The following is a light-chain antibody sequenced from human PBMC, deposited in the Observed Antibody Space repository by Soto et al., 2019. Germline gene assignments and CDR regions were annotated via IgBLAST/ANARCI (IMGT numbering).Light chain of an antibody. J-gene: IGLJ2*01. Sequence: QSALTQPASVSGSLRQSITISCTGSRSDIGGYNYVSWCQHHPGKAPKLMIYDVTNRPSEVSNRFSGSKSGNTASLTISGLQAEDEADYYCTSFTSRSTMVLGGGTK. CDR2: DVT. CDR3: TSFTSRSTMV. V-gene: IGLV2-14*01. CDR1: RSDIGGYNY.